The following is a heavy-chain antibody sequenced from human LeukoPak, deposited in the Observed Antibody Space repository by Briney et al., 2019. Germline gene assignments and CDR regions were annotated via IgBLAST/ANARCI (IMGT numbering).Heavy chain of an antibody. D-gene: IGHD2-2*01. J-gene: IGHJ4*02. V-gene: IGHV3-64D*06. CDR3: VGRYCSSASCPYYFDY. CDR1: GFTFSDYA. CDR2: IGSNGGST. Sequence: GGSSRLSCSASGFTFSDYAMHWVRQAPGKGLEYVSAIGSNGGSTYYADSVKGRFTISRDNSKNTLFLRMSSLRPEDTAVYYCVGRYCSSASCPYYFDYWGQGTLVTVSS.